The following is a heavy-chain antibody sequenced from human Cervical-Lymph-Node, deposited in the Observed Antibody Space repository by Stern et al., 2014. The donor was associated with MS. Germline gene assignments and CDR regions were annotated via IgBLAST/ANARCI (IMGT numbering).Heavy chain of an antibody. CDR3: TTDEVY. CDR1: GFTFINAW. CDR2: IKRKTDSGTT. Sequence: MQLVQSGGGLVKPGGSLRLSCAASGFTFINAWMSWVRQAPGKGLEWVGRIKRKTDSGTTDYAAPVKGRFTISRDDSKNTLYLQMNSLKTEDTAVYYCTTDEVYWGQGTLVTVSS. V-gene: IGHV3-15*01. J-gene: IGHJ4*02.